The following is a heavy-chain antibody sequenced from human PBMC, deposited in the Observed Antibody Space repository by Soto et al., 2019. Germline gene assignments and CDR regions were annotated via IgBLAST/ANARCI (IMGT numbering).Heavy chain of an antibody. CDR3: ATYADARDYGDV. D-gene: IGHD2-2*01. V-gene: IGHV1-69*02. CDR1: GGIFSNDI. Sequence: QVQLVQSGAEVKKPGSSVKVSCKASGGIFSNDIITWVRQAPGQGLEWMGRIIPLPDIANYAHKFQGRVTSTADKSTSTAYMELTSLGSDDTAVYYCATYADARDYGDVWGTGTTVTVSS. CDR2: IIPLPDIA. J-gene: IGHJ6*03.